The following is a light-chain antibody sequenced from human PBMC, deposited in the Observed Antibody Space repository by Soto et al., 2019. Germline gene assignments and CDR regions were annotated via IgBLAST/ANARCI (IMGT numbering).Light chain of an antibody. V-gene: IGKV1-33*01. CDR1: QSIKID. J-gene: IGKJ5*01. Sequence: DIQMTQSPSSLFASVGERATITCRATQSIKIDLIWYQQKPGKAPTPLLYDASNLEIGVPSRFSGSGSGTHFTFTISSLQTEDIGTYYCQQYDILPITFGRGTRLEIK. CDR3: QQYDILPIT. CDR2: DAS.